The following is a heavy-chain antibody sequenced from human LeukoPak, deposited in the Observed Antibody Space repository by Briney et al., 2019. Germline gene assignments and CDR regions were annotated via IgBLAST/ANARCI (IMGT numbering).Heavy chain of an antibody. CDR3: ASLGIAAAGRDYFDY. CDR1: GFSFSSYS. D-gene: IGHD6-13*01. Sequence: PGESLRLSCAASGFSFSSYSMNWVRQAAGKGLEWVSSISSSSSYIYYADSVKGRFTIARDNDKNSLYLQMNSLRAEDTAVYYCASLGIAAAGRDYFDYWGQGTLVTVSS. V-gene: IGHV3-21*01. J-gene: IGHJ4*02. CDR2: ISSSSSYI.